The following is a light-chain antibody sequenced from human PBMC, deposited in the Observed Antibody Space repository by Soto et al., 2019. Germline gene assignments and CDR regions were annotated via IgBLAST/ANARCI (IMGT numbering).Light chain of an antibody. V-gene: IGKV3-15*01. J-gene: IGKJ1*01. CDR3: QQYNNWPSWT. CDR1: QSVSSN. CDR2: GAS. Sequence: ETVMTQSPATLYVSPGERAALSCRASQSVSSNLAWYQQKAGQAPRLLIYGASTRATGIPARFSGSGSGTEFTLTISSLQSEDFAVYYCQQYNNWPSWTFGQGTKVEIK.